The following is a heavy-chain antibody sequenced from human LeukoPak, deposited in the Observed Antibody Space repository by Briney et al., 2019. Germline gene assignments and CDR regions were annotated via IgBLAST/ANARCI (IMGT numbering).Heavy chain of an antibody. CDR1: GFAFSSYA. CDR3: ARVAEYYYDSSGYYYFDY. D-gene: IGHD3-22*01. CDR2: VSYDGGTK. V-gene: IGHV3-30-3*01. J-gene: IGHJ4*02. Sequence: GRSLRLSCAASGFAFSSYAMHWVRQGPGKGLEWVALVSYDGGTKYYADSVKGRFTISRDNAKNSLYLQMNSLRAEDTAVYYCARVAEYYYDSSGYYYFDYWGQGTLVTVSS.